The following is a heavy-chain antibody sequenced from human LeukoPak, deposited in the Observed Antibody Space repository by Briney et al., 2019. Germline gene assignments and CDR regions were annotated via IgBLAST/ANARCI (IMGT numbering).Heavy chain of an antibody. V-gene: IGHV3-30-3*01. Sequence: AGGSLRLSCAASGFTFSSYAMYWVRQAPGKGLEWVAVISYDGSNKYYADSVKGRFTISRDNSKNTLYLQMNSLRAEDTAVYYCARDGKWELLYYYYGMDVWAKGPRSPSP. CDR1: GFTFSSYA. CDR2: ISYDGSNK. CDR3: ARDGKWELLYYYYGMDV. J-gene: IGHJ6*02. D-gene: IGHD1-26*01.